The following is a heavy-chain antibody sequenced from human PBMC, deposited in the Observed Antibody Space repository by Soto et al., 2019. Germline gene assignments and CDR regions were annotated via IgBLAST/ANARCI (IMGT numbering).Heavy chain of an antibody. CDR1: GFTFSSYA. J-gene: IGHJ5*02. CDR3: ASEGYSGSYHWFDP. V-gene: IGHV3-30-3*01. CDR2: ISYDGSNK. D-gene: IGHD1-26*01. Sequence: SGGSLRLSCAASGFTFSSYAMHWVRQAPGKGLEWVAVISYDGSNKYYADSVKGRFTISRDNSKNTLYLQMNSLRAEDTAVYYCASEGYSGSYHWFDPWGQGTLVTVS.